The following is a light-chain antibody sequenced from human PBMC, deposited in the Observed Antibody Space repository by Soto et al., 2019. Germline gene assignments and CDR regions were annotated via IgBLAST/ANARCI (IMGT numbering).Light chain of an antibody. CDR3: QQYNSYSL. J-gene: IGKJ3*01. CDR1: QTISSW. V-gene: IGKV1-5*03. CDR2: KAS. Sequence: DNQLTQSPSTLSGALGDRDTIPCRASQTISSWLAWYQQKPGKAPKLLIYKASTLKSGVPSRFSGSGSGTEFTLTISSLQPDDFATYYCQQYNSYSLFGPGTKVAI.